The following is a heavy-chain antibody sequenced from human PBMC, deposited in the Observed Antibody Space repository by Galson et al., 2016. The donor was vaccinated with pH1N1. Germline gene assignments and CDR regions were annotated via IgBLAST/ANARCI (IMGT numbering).Heavy chain of an antibody. CDR2: MNPNNGNA. Sequence: SVKVSCKAYGYTLTSYDINWVRQATGQGLEWMGWMNPNNGNADYAPEFQGRVTLTRNASINTAYMELSSLTSEDTAVYYCARGPVYWYFDLWGRGTPVIVSS. J-gene: IGHJ2*01. CDR1: GYTLTSYD. V-gene: IGHV1-8*01. CDR3: ARGPVYWYFDL.